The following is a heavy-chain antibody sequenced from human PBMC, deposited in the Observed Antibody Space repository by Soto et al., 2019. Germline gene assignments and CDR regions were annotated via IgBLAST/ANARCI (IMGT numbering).Heavy chain of an antibody. D-gene: IGHD6-19*01. V-gene: IGHV1-46*01. Sequence: QVQLVQSGAEVKKPGASVKVSCKASGYTFTSYYMHWVRQAPGQGLEWMGIINPSGGSTSYAQKFQGRVTMTRDKSTSTDYMELSSLRSEDTAVYYCASDFRRSSSGWSCFDYWGKGTLVNVAS. CDR1: GYTFTSYY. CDR2: INPSGGST. J-gene: IGHJ4*02. CDR3: ASDFRRSSSGWSCFDY.